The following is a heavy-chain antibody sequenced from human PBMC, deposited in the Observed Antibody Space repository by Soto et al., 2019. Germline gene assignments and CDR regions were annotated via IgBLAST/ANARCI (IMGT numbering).Heavy chain of an antibody. CDR3: ARAMDSNYDGMDV. J-gene: IGHJ6*02. V-gene: IGHV3-30*02. Sequence: GSLRLSCEASGFTFRNSGMEWIRQAPGKGLEWVARIWYDGSSQYYADSVKGRFTISRDNSKNTLYMEMNSVRVEDTAVYYCARAMDSNYDGMDVWGQGTRVTVSS. CDR1: GFTFRNSG. CDR2: IWYDGSSQ. D-gene: IGHD4-4*01.